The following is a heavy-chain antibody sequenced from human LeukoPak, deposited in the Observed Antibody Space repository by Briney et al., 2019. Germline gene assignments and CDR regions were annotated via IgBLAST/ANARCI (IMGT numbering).Heavy chain of an antibody. D-gene: IGHD3-3*01. J-gene: IGHJ4*02. CDR2: SKGDGSSK. Sequence: GGSLRLSCAASGFTLSSYWMDWVRQAPGKGLEWVANSKGDGSSKYYVDSVKGRFTVSIDNAKNSLYLQMNSLRAEDTAVYYCARKLRFLEWLPDYWGQGTLVTVSS. CDR3: ARKLRFLEWLPDY. V-gene: IGHV3-7*01. CDR1: GFTLSSYW.